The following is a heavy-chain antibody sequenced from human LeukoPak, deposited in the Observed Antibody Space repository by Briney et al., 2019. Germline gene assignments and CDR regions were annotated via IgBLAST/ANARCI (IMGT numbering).Heavy chain of an antibody. Sequence: GESLKISCKGSGYSFTSYWIGWVRQMPGKGLEWMEIIYPGDSDTRYSPSFQGQVTISADKSISTAYLQWSSLKASDTAMYYCARHPSSKHYDFWSGYYPSTYGMDVWGQGTTVTVSS. D-gene: IGHD3-3*01. CDR2: IYPGDSDT. CDR3: ARHPSSKHYDFWSGYYPSTYGMDV. CDR1: GYSFTSYW. J-gene: IGHJ6*02. V-gene: IGHV5-51*01.